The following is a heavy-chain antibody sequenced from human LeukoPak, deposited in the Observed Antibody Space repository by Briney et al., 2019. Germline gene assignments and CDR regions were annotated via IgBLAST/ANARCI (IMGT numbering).Heavy chain of an antibody. CDR2: IIPIFGTA. D-gene: IGHD3-22*01. CDR1: GGTFSSYA. Sequence: EASVKVSCKASGGTFSSYAISWGRQAPGQGLEWMGGIIPIFGTANYAQKFQGRVTITADESTSTAYMELSSLRSEDTAVYYCETARGYDSSGYYSNPFDYWGQGTLVTVSS. CDR3: ETARGYDSSGYYSNPFDY. J-gene: IGHJ4*02. V-gene: IGHV1-69*13.